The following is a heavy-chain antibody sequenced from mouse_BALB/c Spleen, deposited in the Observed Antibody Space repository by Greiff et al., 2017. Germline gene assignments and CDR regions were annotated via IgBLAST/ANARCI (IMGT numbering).Heavy chain of an antibody. Sequence: QVQLKQSGAELMKPGASVKISCKATGYTFSSYWIEWVKQRPGHGLEWIGEILPGSGSTNYNEKFKGKATFTADTSSNTAYMQLSSLTSEDSAVYYCARRGYRYDAYYFDYWGQGTTLTVSS. CDR2: ILPGSGST. CDR1: GYTFSSYW. V-gene: IGHV1-9*01. D-gene: IGHD2-14*01. CDR3: ARRGYRYDAYYFDY. J-gene: IGHJ2*01.